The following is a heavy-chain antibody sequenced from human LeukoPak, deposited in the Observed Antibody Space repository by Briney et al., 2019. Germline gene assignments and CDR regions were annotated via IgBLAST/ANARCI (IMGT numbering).Heavy chain of an antibody. D-gene: IGHD3-9*01. V-gene: IGHV1-69*01. CDR1: GGTFSSYA. CDR2: IIPLFGTT. J-gene: IGHJ5*02. CDR3: ARGTGLYDILTLDL. Sequence: ASVKVSCKASGGTFSSYAISWVRQAPGQGLEWMGGIIPLFGTTSYALKFQGRVTITADESTTTAYMELSSLRSEDTAMYYCARGTGLYDILTLDLWGQGTLVTVSS.